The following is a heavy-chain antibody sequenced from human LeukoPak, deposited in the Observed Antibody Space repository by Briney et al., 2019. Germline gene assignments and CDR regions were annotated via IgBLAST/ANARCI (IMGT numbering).Heavy chain of an antibody. CDR2: ISSSSSTI. J-gene: IGHJ4*02. D-gene: IGHD3-22*01. Sequence: GGSLRLSCAASGFTFSSYSMNWVRQAPGKGLEWVSYISSSSSTIYYADSVKGRFTISRDNAKNSLYLQMNSLRAEDTAVYYCARTRAPGGNYYDSSGPLPSFFFDYWGQGTLVTVSS. CDR3: ARTRAPGGNYYDSSGPLPSFFFDY. V-gene: IGHV3-48*04. CDR1: GFTFSSYS.